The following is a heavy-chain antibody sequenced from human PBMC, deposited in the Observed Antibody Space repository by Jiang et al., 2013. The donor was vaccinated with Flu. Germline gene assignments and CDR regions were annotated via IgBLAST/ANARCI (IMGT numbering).Heavy chain of an antibody. CDR2: IIPILGIA. V-gene: IGHV1-69*02. CDR1: SSYT. Sequence: SSYTISWVRQAPGQGLEWMGRIIPILGIANYAQKFQGRVTITADKSTSTAYMELSSLRSEDTAVYYCARRRVATIGYYGMDVWGQGTTVTVSS. CDR3: ARRRVATIGYYGMDV. J-gene: IGHJ6*02. D-gene: IGHD5-12*01.